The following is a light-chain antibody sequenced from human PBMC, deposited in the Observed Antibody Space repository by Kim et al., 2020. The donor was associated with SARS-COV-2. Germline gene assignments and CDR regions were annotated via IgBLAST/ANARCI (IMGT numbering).Light chain of an antibody. CDR1: EDVSDY. CDR2: DAA. Sequence: ASVGDRVTITCQASEDVSDYFNWYHQKPGEAPKVLIRDAANLESGVPSRFSRGGYGTEFSLTISSVQPEDMGTYYCQQYDAPPFTFGQGARLEIK. J-gene: IGKJ5*01. V-gene: IGKV1-33*01. CDR3: QQYDAPPFT.